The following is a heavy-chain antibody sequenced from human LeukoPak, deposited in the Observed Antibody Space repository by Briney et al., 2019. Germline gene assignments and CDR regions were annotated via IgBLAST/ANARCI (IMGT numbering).Heavy chain of an antibody. V-gene: IGHV3-7*01. CDR2: INEDGSEK. D-gene: IGHD6-13*01. Sequence: PGGSLRLSCAASGFTFSTYSMNWVRQAPGKGLEWVANINEDGSEKYYVGSVKGRFTISRDNAKNSLYLQMNSLRAVDTAVYYCAHGSSWYSLFDYWGQGTLVTVSS. J-gene: IGHJ4*02. CDR1: GFTFSTYS. CDR3: AHGSSWYSLFDY.